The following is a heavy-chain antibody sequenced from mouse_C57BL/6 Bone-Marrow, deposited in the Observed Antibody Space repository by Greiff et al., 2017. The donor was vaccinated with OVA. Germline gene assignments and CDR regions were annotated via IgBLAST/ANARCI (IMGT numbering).Heavy chain of an antibody. V-gene: IGHV5-17*01. CDR3: AMEGYYYGRSY. D-gene: IGHD1-1*01. J-gene: IGHJ4*01. CDR2: ISSGSSTI. CDR1: GFTFSDYG. Sequence: EVQLVESGGGLVKPGGSLKLSCAASGFTFSDYGMHWFRQAPEKGLVWVAYISSGSSTIYYEDTVKGRCNRSRVNDKNTLWLKMTSLRSEVTAMYYCAMEGYYYGRSYWGQGTSVTVSS.